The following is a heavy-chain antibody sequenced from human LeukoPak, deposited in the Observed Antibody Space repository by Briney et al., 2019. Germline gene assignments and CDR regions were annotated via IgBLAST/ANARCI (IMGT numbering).Heavy chain of an antibody. D-gene: IGHD2-8*01. CDR2: INSDESNT. CDR1: GFTFSNYL. Sequence: GGSLRLSCAASGFTFSNYLMHSARQAPGKGLGWVSRINSDESNTNYYADSVKGRFTISRDNVKNTLYVQMNSLRVEDTAVDVCGRGGNGIDIWGQGTTVIVSS. V-gene: IGHV3-74*01. CDR3: GRGGNGIDI. J-gene: IGHJ3*02.